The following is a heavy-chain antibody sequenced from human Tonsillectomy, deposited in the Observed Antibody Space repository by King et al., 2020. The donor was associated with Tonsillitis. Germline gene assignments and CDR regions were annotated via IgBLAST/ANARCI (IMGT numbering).Heavy chain of an antibody. D-gene: IGHD6-6*01. Sequence: VQLVESGGGVVQPGRSLRLSCAASGFTFSSYAMHGVRQAPGKGLEWVAVISYDGSNKYYAASVKGRFTISRDNSKNTLYVQMNSLRAGDTAVYYCARSSSSRTREFDYWGQGTLVTVSS. CDR1: GFTFSSYA. J-gene: IGHJ4*02. CDR2: ISYDGSNK. CDR3: ARSSSSRTREFDY. V-gene: IGHV3-30*04.